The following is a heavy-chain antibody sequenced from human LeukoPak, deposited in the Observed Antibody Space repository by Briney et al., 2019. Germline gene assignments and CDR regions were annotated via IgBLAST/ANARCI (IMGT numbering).Heavy chain of an antibody. CDR2: IGSSSSSI. V-gene: IGHV3-21*01. J-gene: IGHJ4*02. CDR1: GFTFSSYS. CDR3: ARDRWELRGEFVY. D-gene: IGHD1-26*01. Sequence: GGSLRLSCAASGFTFSSYSMNWVRRAPGKGLEWVSSIGSSSSSIYYADSVKGRFTISRDNAKNSLYLQMNSLRAEDTAVYYCARDRWELRGEFVYWGQGTLVTVSS.